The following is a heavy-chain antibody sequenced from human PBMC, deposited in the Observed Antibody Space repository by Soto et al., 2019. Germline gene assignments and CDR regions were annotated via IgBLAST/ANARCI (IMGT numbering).Heavy chain of an antibody. V-gene: IGHV3-9*01. CDR1: GFTFDDYA. Sequence: EVQLVESGGGLVQPGRSLRLSCAASGFTFDDYAMHWVRQAPGKGLEWVSGISWNSGSIGYADSVKGRFTISRDNAKNSRYLQMNSLRAEDTALYYCAKDPNPTVNAFDYWGQGTLVTVS. CDR3: AKDPNPTVNAFDY. J-gene: IGHJ4*02. CDR2: ISWNSGSI. D-gene: IGHD4-4*01.